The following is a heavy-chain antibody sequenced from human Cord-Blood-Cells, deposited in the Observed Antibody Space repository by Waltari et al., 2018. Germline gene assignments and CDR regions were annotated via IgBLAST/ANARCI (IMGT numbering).Heavy chain of an antibody. CDR2: IYHSGST. D-gene: IGHD2-2*02. CDR3: ARVRYCSSTSCHNYFDY. Sequence: QLQLQESGPGLVKPSGTLSLTCAVSGGSLSSSNWWSWVRQPPGKGLEWIGEIYHSGSTNYNPSLKSRVTISVDKSKNQFSLKLSSVTAADTAVYYCARVRYCSSTSCHNYFDYWGQGTLVTVSS. J-gene: IGHJ4*02. CDR1: GGSLSSSNW. V-gene: IGHV4-4*02.